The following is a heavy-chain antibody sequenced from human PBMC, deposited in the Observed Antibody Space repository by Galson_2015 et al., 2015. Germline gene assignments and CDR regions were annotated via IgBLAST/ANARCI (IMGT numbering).Heavy chain of an antibody. D-gene: IGHD6-13*01. CDR1: GFTFSSYG. J-gene: IGHJ4*02. Sequence: SLRLSCAASGFTFSSYGMHWVRQAPGKGLEWVAVISYDGSNKYYADSVKGRSTISRDNSKNTLYLQMNSLRAEDTAVYYCAKDRSSSWSALDYWGQGTLVTVSS. CDR2: ISYDGSNK. CDR3: AKDRSSSWSALDY. V-gene: IGHV3-30*18.